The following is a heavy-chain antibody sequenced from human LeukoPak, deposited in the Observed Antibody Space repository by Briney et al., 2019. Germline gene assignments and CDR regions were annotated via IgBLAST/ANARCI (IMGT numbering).Heavy chain of an antibody. CDR1: GGTFSSYA. D-gene: IGHD1-14*01. CDR2: IIPIFGIA. V-gene: IGHV1-69*04. J-gene: IGHJ4*02. Sequence: ASVKVSCKASGGTFSSYAISWVRQAPGQGLEWMGRIIPIFGIANYAQEFQGRVTITADKSTSTAYMELSSLRSEDTAVYYCARGSVYFDYWGQGTLVTVSS. CDR3: ARGSVYFDY.